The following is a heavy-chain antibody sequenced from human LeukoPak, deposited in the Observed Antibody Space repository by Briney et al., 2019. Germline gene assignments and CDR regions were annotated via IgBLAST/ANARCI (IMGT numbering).Heavy chain of an antibody. V-gene: IGHV3-21*01. CDR2: ISSSSSYI. Sequence: KPGGSLRLSCAASGFTFSSYSMNWVRQAPGKGLEWVSSISSSSSYIYYADSVKGRFTISRDNAKNSLYLQMNSLRAEDTAVYYCARAFSALYCSSTSCPPAPDYWGQGTLVTVSS. CDR1: GFTFSSYS. J-gene: IGHJ4*02. CDR3: ARAFSALYCSSTSCPPAPDY. D-gene: IGHD2-2*01.